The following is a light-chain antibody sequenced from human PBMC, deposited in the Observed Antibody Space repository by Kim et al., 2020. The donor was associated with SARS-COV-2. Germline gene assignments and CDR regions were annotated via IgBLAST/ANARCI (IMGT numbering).Light chain of an antibody. CDR3: QQRSNWPYT. CDR2: DAS. V-gene: IGKV3-11*01. Sequence: SLSPGERATLSCRASPSISSYLAWYKQKPGQAPRLLIYDASSRATGIPARFSGSGSGTDFTLTISSLEPEDFAVYYCQQRSNWPYTFGQGTKLEI. CDR1: PSISSY. J-gene: IGKJ2*01.